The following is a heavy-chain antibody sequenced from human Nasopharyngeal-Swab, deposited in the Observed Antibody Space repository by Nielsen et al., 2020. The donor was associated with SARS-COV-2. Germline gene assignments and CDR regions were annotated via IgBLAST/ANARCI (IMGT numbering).Heavy chain of an antibody. J-gene: IGHJ4*02. V-gene: IGHV1-46*01. D-gene: IGHD3-22*01. Sequence: ASVKVSCKASGYSFTSYYMHWVRRAPGQGLEWLGIINPSGGSTSNAQKFQGRVTVTRDTSTSTVYMGLSSLRSEDTAVYYCARDVGGDSSGYSVAYRGEPLDYWGQGTLVTVSS. CDR3: ARDVGGDSSGYSVAYRGEPLDY. CDR1: GYSFTSYY. CDR2: INPSGGST.